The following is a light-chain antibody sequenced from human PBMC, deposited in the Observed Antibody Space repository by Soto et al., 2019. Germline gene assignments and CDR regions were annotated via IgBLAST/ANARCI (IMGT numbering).Light chain of an antibody. CDR2: GAS. Sequence: EIVLTQSPGTLSLSPGERATLSCRASQSVSSSYLAWYQQKPGQASRLLIYGASSRATGIPDRFSGSGSGTDFTLTISRLEPEDFAVYYCQQYGSSPPGLTFGGGTKVDIK. J-gene: IGKJ4*01. CDR1: QSVSSSY. V-gene: IGKV3-20*01. CDR3: QQYGSSPPGLT.